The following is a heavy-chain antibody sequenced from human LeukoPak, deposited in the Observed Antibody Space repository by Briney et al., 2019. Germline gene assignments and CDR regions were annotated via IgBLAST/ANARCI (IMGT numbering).Heavy chain of an antibody. CDR3: ARVNYYDSSGYPLDY. D-gene: IGHD3-22*01. CDR2: INPNSGGT. CDR1: GYTFTGYY. J-gene: IGHJ4*02. V-gene: IGHV1-2*02. Sequence: ASVKVSCKASGYTFTGYYMHWVRQAPGQGLKWMGWINPNSGGTNYAQKFQGRVTMTRDTSISTAYMELSRLRSDDTAVYYCARVNYYDSSGYPLDYWGQGTLVTVSS.